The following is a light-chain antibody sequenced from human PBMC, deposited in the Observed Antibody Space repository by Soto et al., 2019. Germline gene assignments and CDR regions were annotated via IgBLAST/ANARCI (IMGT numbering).Light chain of an antibody. CDR2: DVS. J-gene: IGLJ2*01. Sequence: QSVLTQPASVSGSPGQSITISCTGTSSDVGGYDYVSWYQQHPGNAPKLMIYDVSNRPSGGSNRFSCSKAGNTASLTISGLQAEDEADYYCSSYTSNSPHVKFGGGTKVTVL. V-gene: IGLV2-14*01. CDR1: SSDVGGYDY. CDR3: SSYTSNSPHVK.